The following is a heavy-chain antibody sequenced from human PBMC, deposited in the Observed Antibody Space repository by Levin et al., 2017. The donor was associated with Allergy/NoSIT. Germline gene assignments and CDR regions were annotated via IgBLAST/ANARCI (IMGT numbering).Heavy chain of an antibody. CDR2: IYYSGST. Sequence: SETLSLTCTVSGASISNPNYYWGWIRQPPGKGLEWIGNIYYSGSTFYNPSLKNRVTISVDTTNNDFSLKMSSVTVADTAGYYCARREYSSGGTSTQTFDYWGQGALVTVSS. CDR1: GASISNPNYY. D-gene: IGHD2-15*01. V-gene: IGHV4-39*02. J-gene: IGHJ4*02. CDR3: ARREYSSGGTSTQTFDY.